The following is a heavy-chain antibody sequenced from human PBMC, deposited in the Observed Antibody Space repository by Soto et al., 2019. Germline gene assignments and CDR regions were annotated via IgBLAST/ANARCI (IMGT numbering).Heavy chain of an antibody. CDR2: ISSNGGST. D-gene: IGHD2-2*01. V-gene: IGHV3-64D*06. J-gene: IGHJ6*02. Sequence: GGSLRLSCSASGFTFISYAMHWVRQAPGKGLEYVSAISSNGGSTYYADSVKGRFTISRDNSKNTLYLQMSSLRAEDTAVYYCVKPPSWVPGHEGYGMDVWGQGTTVTVS. CDR3: VKPPSWVPGHEGYGMDV. CDR1: GFTFISYA.